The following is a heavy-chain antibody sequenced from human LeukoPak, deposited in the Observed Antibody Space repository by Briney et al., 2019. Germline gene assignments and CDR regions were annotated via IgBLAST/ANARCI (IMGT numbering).Heavy chain of an antibody. CDR1: GFTLSSYS. Sequence: GGSLRLSCAAPGFTLSSYSMNWVRQAPGKGLEWVSYISSSSGTTIYYADSVKGRFTISRDNAKNSLYLQMNSLRAEDTAVYYCARGSTSGFDYWGQGTLVTVSS. CDR3: ARGSTSGFDY. CDR2: ISSSSGTTI. V-gene: IGHV3-48*01. J-gene: IGHJ4*02. D-gene: IGHD3-10*01.